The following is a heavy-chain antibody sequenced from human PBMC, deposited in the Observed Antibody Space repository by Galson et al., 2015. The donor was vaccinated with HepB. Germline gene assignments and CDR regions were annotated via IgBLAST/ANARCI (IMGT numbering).Heavy chain of an antibody. Sequence: SVKVSCTVSGYEFNKYGLSWVRQAPGQGLEWMGWVSGYDGSANYAPTFQGRVTMTTEKSTGTDYMEMRSLRPDDTAVNYYSRNSRLEIHRNNYYSYGMDGWGQGTAVTVS. CDR2: VSGYDGSA. J-gene: IGHJ6*02. CDR1: GYEFNKYG. D-gene: IGHD1-7*01. V-gene: IGHV1-18*01. CDR3: SRNSRLEIHRNNYYSYGMDG.